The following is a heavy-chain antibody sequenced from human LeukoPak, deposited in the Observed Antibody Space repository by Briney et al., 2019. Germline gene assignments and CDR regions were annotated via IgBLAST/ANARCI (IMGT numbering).Heavy chain of an antibody. D-gene: IGHD6-13*01. CDR1: GFTFSSYA. J-gene: IGHJ4*02. Sequence: PGGSLRLSCAASGFTFSSYAMSWVRQAPGKGLEWVANIHQDGSEKYYVDSVKGRFTISRDNVKNSLYQQINSLRDEDTAVYYCARNRAAALDYWGQGTLVTVSS. CDR2: IHQDGSEK. V-gene: IGHV3-7*01. CDR3: ARNRAAALDY.